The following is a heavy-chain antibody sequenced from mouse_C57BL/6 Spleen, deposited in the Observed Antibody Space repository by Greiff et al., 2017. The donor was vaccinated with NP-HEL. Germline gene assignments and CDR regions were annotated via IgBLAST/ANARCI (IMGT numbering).Heavy chain of an antibody. CDR1: GYTFTSYW. D-gene: IGHD1-1*01. CDR3: ARWASITTVVEGYFDY. Sequence: QVQLQQPGAELVRPGSSVKLSCKASGYTFTSYWMHWVKQRPIQGLEWIGNIDPSDSETHYNQKFKDKATLTVDKSSSTAYMQLSSLTSEDSAVYYCARWASITTVVEGYFDYWGQGTTLTVSS. CDR2: IDPSDSET. J-gene: IGHJ2*01. V-gene: IGHV1-52*01.